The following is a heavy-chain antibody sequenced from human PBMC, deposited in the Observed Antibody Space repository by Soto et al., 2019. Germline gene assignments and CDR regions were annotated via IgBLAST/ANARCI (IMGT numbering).Heavy chain of an antibody. CDR2: INAGNGNK. J-gene: IGHJ6*02. D-gene: IGHD4-4*01. V-gene: IGHV1-3*01. CDR3: ASLYCNYALNYYYCYGMDV. Sequence: ASVKVSCKASGYTFTRYAIHWVRQAPGQRLEWMGWINAGNGNKKYSQKFQGRVTITRDTSASTAYMELSSLRSEDTAVYYCASLYCNYALNYYYCYGMDVWGQGTTVTVSS. CDR1: GYTFTRYA.